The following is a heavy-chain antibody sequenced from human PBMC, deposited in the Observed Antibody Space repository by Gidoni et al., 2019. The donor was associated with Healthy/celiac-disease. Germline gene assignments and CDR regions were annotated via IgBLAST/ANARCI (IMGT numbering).Heavy chain of an antibody. CDR2: IYYSGST. D-gene: IGHD3-22*01. CDR3: AGLPYYYDSSGYPY. V-gene: IGHV4-59*01. Sequence: QVQLQESGPGLVKPSETLSLTCTVSGGSISSYYWSWIRQPPGKGLEWIGYIYYSGSTNYNPSLKRRVTISVDTSKNQFSLKLSSVTAADTAVYYCAGLPYYYDSSGYPYWGQGTLVTVSS. CDR1: GGSISSYY. J-gene: IGHJ4*02.